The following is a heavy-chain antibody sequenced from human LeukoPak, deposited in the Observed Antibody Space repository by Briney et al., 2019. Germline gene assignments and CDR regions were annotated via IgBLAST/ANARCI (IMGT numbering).Heavy chain of an antibody. V-gene: IGHV1-2*02. Sequence: GASVKVSCKASGCTFTGYYMHWVRQAPGQGLEWMGWINPNSGGTNYAQKFQGRVTMTRDTSISTAYMELSRLRSDDTAVYYCARGVMTTVTFPFGYWGQGTLVTVSS. D-gene: IGHD4-17*01. CDR1: GCTFTGYY. CDR3: ARGVMTTVTFPFGY. J-gene: IGHJ4*02. CDR2: INPNSGGT.